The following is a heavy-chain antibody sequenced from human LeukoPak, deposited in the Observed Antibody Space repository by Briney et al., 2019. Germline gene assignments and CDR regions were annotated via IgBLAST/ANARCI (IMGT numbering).Heavy chain of an antibody. Sequence: PGGSLRLSCAASGFTFSSYAMSWVRQAPGKGLEWVSGISGSGGSTYYADSVKGRFTISRDNSKNTLYLQMNSLRAEDTAVYYCAKDQWELSYYFDYWGQGTLVTVSS. J-gene: IGHJ4*02. D-gene: IGHD1-26*01. CDR3: AKDQWELSYYFDY. V-gene: IGHV3-23*01. CDR1: GFTFSSYA. CDR2: ISGSGGST.